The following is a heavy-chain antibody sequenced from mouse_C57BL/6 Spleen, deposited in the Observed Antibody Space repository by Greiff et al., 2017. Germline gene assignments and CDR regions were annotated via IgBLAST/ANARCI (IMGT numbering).Heavy chain of an antibody. D-gene: IGHD1-1*01. CDR1: GYSFTDYN. V-gene: IGHV1-39*01. Sequence: EVQLQESGPELVKPGASVKISCKASGYSFTDYNMNWVKQSNGKSHEWIGVINPNYGTTSYNQKFKGKATLTVDQSSSTAYMQLNSLTSEDSAVYYCARNNYYGSSYWFAYWGQGTLVTVSA. J-gene: IGHJ3*01. CDR3: ARNNYYGSSYWFAY. CDR2: INPNYGTT.